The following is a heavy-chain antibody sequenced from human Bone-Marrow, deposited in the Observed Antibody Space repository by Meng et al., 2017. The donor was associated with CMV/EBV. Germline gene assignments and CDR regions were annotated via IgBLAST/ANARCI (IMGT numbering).Heavy chain of an antibody. CDR2: INHSGST. J-gene: IGHJ4*02. Sequence: QGKLKQWGAGLLKPSEPLSLTCAVYGGSFSGYYWSWIRQPPGKGLEWIGEINHSGSTNYNPSLKSRVTISVDTSKNQFSLKLSSVTAADTAVYYCARAQAVAGRFCVYWGQGTLVTVSS. CDR1: GGSFSGYY. CDR3: ARAQAVAGRFCVY. D-gene: IGHD6-19*01. V-gene: IGHV4-34*01.